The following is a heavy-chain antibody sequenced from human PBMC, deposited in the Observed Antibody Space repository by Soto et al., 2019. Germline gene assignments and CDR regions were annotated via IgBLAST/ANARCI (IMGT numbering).Heavy chain of an antibody. D-gene: IGHD1-26*01. V-gene: IGHV3-30*18. CDR2: ISYDGSNE. Sequence: QVQLVESGGGVVQPGRSLRLSCAASGFTFSSYGMHWVRQAPGKGLEWVAVISYDGSNEYYADSVKGRFTISRDNSKNTMYLQMNSLRDEDTAVYYCAKDAGGSASFDYWGQGTLVTVSS. CDR3: AKDAGGSASFDY. J-gene: IGHJ4*02. CDR1: GFTFSSYG.